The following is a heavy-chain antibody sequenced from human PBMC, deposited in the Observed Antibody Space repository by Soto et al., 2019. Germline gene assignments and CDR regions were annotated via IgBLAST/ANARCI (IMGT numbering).Heavy chain of an antibody. CDR3: AKGNSWSPALVLDI. J-gene: IGHJ3*02. D-gene: IGHD1-7*01. CDR1: GFTFSSYA. CDR2: ISGSGGST. Sequence: GGSLRLSCAASGFTFSSYARNWVRQATGKGLEWVSAISGSGGSTYYADSVKGRFTISRDSSKNTLYLQMNSLRAEDTAVYYCAKGNSWSPALVLDIWGQGTMVTVSS. V-gene: IGHV3-23*01.